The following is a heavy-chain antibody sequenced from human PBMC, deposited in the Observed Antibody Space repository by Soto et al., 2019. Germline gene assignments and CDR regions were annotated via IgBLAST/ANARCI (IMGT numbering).Heavy chain of an antibody. CDR2: ISSSGSTI. V-gene: IGHV3-48*03. CDR1: GFTFSSYE. J-gene: IGHJ4*02. Sequence: GGSLRLSCAASGFTFSSYEMNWVRQAPGKGLEWVSYISSSGSTIYYADSVKGRFTISRDNAKNSLYLQMNSLRAEDTAVYYCARGSGSIAARGKFDYWGQGTLVTVSS. D-gene: IGHD6-6*01. CDR3: ARGSGSIAARGKFDY.